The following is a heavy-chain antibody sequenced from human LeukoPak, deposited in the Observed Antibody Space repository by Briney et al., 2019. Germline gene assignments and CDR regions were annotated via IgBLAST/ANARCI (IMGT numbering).Heavy chain of an antibody. D-gene: IGHD3-22*01. CDR1: GDSVSSNSAA. CDR3: ARGPYSYDSSGAFDI. CDR2: TYHRSEWYN. Sequence: SQTLSLTCAISGDSVSSNSAAWHWIRQSPSRGLEWLGRTYHRSEWYNDYEGSVKSRITINPDTAMNQFSLKLSSVTAADTAVYFCARGPYSYDSSGAFDIWGQGTMVTVSS. V-gene: IGHV6-1*01. J-gene: IGHJ3*02.